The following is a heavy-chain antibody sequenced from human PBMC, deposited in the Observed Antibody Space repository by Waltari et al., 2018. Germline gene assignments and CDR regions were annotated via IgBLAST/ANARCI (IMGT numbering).Heavy chain of an antibody. V-gene: IGHV3-7*01. CDR3: VRNRGWQQFDF. CDR2: IKEDGGRK. Sequence: EVQLVESGGGLVQPGGSLRLSCAASGFTLSHYWMGWVRQAPGKGLEWVAGIKEDGGRKDEVDSVKGRFTISRDNAKSTLYLQMNSLRAEDTAVFYCVRNRGWQQFDFWGQGTLVTVSS. J-gene: IGHJ4*02. D-gene: IGHD2-15*01. CDR1: GFTLSHYW.